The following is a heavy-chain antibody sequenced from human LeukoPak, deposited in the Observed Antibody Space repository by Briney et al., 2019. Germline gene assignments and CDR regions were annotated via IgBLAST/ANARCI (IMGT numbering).Heavy chain of an antibody. Sequence: SETLSLTCTVSGGSISSYYWSWIRQPPGKGLEWIGYIYYSGSTNYNPSLKSRVTISVDTSKNQFSLKLSSVTAADTAVYYCARLRDYSSSWYLLGYFDYWGQGTLVTVSS. CDR3: ARLRDYSSSWYLLGYFDY. D-gene: IGHD6-13*01. CDR1: GGSISSYY. V-gene: IGHV4-59*08. J-gene: IGHJ4*02. CDR2: IYYSGST.